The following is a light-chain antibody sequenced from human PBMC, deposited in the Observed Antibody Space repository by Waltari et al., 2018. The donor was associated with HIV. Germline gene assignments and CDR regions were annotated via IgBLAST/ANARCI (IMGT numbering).Light chain of an antibody. CDR2: GVS. V-gene: IGLV2-14*03. J-gene: IGLJ3*02. CDR3: CSYTKLTTHYVL. Sequence: QSALTQPASVSGSPGQSITISCNGTTSDIGGYNYVSWYQRHPDKAPKPMIFGVSNRPAGISSRFSGSKSGNTASLTISGLQAEDEADYYCCSYTKLTTHYVLFGGGTKLTVL. CDR1: TSDIGGYNY.